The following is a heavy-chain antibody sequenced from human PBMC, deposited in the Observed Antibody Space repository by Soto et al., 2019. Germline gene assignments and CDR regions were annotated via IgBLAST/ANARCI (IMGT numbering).Heavy chain of an antibody. CDR2: IIPIFGTA. J-gene: IGHJ2*01. CDR1: GGTFSSYA. Sequence: QVQLVQSGAEVKKPGSSVKVSCKASGGTFSSYAISWVRQAPGQGLEWMGGIIPIFGTANYAQKFQGRVTITADESTSTAYVVLSSLRSEDTAVYYCARGRGHYYDSSGRSSYWYFDLWGRGTLVTVSS. V-gene: IGHV1-69*01. D-gene: IGHD3-22*01. CDR3: ARGRGHYYDSSGRSSYWYFDL.